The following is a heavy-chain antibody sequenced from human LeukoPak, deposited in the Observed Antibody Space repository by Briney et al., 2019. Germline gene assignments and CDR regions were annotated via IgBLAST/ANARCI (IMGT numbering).Heavy chain of an antibody. CDR1: GGSISSSNW. Sequence: SETLSLTCAVSGGSISSSNWWSWVRQPPGKGLEWIGEIYHSGSTNYNPSLKSRVTISVDKSKNQFSLKLSSVTAADTAVYYCARDSVTIFGVAELDYWGQGTLVTVSS. CDR2: IYHSGST. V-gene: IGHV4-4*02. J-gene: IGHJ4*02. D-gene: IGHD3-3*01. CDR3: ARDSVTIFGVAELDY.